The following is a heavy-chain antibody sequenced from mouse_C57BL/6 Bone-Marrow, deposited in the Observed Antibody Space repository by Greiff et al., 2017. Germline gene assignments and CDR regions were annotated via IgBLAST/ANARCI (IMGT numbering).Heavy chain of an antibody. J-gene: IGHJ4*01. Sequence: QVQLQQPGAELVKPGASVKMSCKASGYTFTSYWITWVKQRPGQGLEWIGDIYPGSGSTNYNEKFKSKATLTVDTSSSTAYMQLSSLTSEASAFDYCARDGNYAMYYWGQGTSVTVSS. CDR1: GYTFTSYW. V-gene: IGHV1-55*01. CDR2: IYPGSGST. CDR3: ARDGNYAMYY. D-gene: IGHD2-1*01.